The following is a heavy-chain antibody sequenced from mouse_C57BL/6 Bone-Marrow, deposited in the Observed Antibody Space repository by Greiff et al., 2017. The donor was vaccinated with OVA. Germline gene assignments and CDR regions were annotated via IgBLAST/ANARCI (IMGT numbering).Heavy chain of an antibody. D-gene: IGHD1-1*01. Sequence: VQLKQSGPELVKPGASVKISCKASGYSFTGYYMHWVKQSHGNILDWIGYIYPYNGVSSYNQKFKGKATLTVDKSSSTAYMELRSLTSEDSAVYYCAGFITTVVADWYFDVWGTGTTVTVSS. J-gene: IGHJ1*03. CDR3: AGFITTVVADWYFDV. V-gene: IGHV1-31*01. CDR1: GYSFTGYY. CDR2: IYPYNGVS.